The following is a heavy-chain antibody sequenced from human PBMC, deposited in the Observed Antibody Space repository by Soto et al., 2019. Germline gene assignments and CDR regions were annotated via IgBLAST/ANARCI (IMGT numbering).Heavy chain of an antibody. CDR1: GGSISSSSYY. J-gene: IGHJ4*02. V-gene: IGHV4-39*01. CDR3: ARSYQLLHFFDY. Sequence: TSETLSLTCTVSGGSISSSSYYWGWIRQPPGKGLEWIGSIYYSGSTYYNPSLKSRVTISVDTSKNQFSLKLSSVTAADTAVYYCARSYQLLHFFDYWGQGTLVTVSS. CDR2: IYYSGST. D-gene: IGHD2-2*01.